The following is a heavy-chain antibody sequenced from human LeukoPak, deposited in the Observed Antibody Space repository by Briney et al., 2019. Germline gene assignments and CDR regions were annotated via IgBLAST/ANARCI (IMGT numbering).Heavy chain of an antibody. J-gene: IGHJ5*02. CDR1: GFTFSSYW. V-gene: IGHV3-7*01. Sequence: PGGSLRLSCAASGFTFSSYWMSWVRQAPGKGLEWVANINQDGSEKYYVDSVKGRFTISRDNAKNSLYLQMSSLRAEDTAVYYCARDKGSSWYGTLNWFDPWGQGTLVTVSS. D-gene: IGHD6-13*01. CDR2: INQDGSEK. CDR3: ARDKGSSWYGTLNWFDP.